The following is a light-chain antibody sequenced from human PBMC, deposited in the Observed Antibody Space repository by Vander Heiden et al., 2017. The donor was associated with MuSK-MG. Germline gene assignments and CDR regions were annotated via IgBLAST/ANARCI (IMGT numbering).Light chain of an antibody. CDR1: QSVSSF. J-gene: IGKJ4*01. CDR2: DAS. V-gene: IGKV3-11*01. Sequence: EIVLTQSPGTLSWSPGDRATLTRRASQSVSSFLAWYQQKPGQAPRLLIYDASNRATGIPARFSGSGSGTDFTLTISSLEPEDFAVYYCQQRSNWPLTFGGGTKVEI. CDR3: QQRSNWPLT.